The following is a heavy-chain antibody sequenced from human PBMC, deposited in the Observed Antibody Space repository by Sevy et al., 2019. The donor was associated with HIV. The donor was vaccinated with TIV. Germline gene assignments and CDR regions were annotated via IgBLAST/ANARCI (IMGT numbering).Heavy chain of an antibody. V-gene: IGHV3-23*01. CDR1: GFTLGSYS. CDR3: AKTLQKLPFHPHYFDY. D-gene: IGHD2-21*02. J-gene: IGHJ4*02. CDR2: ISATGGRT. Sequence: GGSLRLSCAASGFTLGSYSMNWVRQAPGEGLEWVASISATGGRTYYAYSVKGRFTISRDDSKGLLYLHMNSLTAEDTAIFYCAKTLQKLPFHPHYFDYWGQGTLVTVSS.